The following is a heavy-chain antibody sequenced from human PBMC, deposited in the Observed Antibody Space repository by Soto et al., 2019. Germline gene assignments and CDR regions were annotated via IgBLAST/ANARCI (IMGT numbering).Heavy chain of an antibody. Sequence: GESLKISCKGSGYSFTNYWIAWVRQMPGKGLEWMGSIYAGDSDTRYSPSFQGQVTISADKSITTAYLQWSSLKASDTAMYYCARRSNSNYYYYGMDVWGQGTTVTVSS. D-gene: IGHD4-4*01. CDR3: ARRSNSNYYYYGMDV. CDR2: IYAGDSDT. CDR1: GYSFTNYW. J-gene: IGHJ6*02. V-gene: IGHV5-51*01.